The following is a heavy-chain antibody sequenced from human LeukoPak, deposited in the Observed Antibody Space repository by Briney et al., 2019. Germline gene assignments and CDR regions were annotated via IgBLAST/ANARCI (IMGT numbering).Heavy chain of an antibody. CDR3: ARIIAAAGTEAPAGY. J-gene: IGHJ4*02. D-gene: IGHD6-13*01. CDR1: GFTFDDYA. CDR2: ISSSSSTI. V-gene: IGHV3-48*04. Sequence: PGGSLRLSCAASGFTFDDYAMHWVRQAPGKGLEWVSYISSSSSTIYYADSVKGRFTISRDNAKNSLYLQMNSLRAEDTAVYYCARIIAAAGTEAPAGYWGQGTLVTVSS.